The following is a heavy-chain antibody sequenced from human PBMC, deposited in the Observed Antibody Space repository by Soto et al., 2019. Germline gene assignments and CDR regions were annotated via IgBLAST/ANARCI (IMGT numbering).Heavy chain of an antibody. CDR2: ISGIGGST. V-gene: IGHV3-23*01. J-gene: IGHJ4*02. CDR3: ARGSSGYISSWYYFDY. Sequence: XVSLRLSSAASGFTFTDYAVSWVRQAPGKGLEWVATISGIGGSTYLADSVKGRLSISRDNSKNTVSLLMKSLRAEDTAVYFCARGSSGYISSWYYFDYWGRGTLVTVSS. CDR1: GFTFTDYA. D-gene: IGHD6-13*01.